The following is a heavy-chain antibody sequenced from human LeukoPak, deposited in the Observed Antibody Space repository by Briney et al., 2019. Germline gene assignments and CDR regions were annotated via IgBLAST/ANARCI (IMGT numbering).Heavy chain of an antibody. D-gene: IGHD1-7*01. Sequence: GGSLRLSCTASGFTFSRYALHWVRQAPGKGLEWVTVISSDGSSKYYADSVKGRFTISRDNSKNTLYLQMNSLRDEDTAVYFCARDGDYDWNYRSGFDYWGQGTLVTVSS. CDR3: ARDGDYDWNYRSGFDY. CDR2: ISSDGSSK. J-gene: IGHJ4*02. CDR1: GFTFSRYA. V-gene: IGHV3-30-3*01.